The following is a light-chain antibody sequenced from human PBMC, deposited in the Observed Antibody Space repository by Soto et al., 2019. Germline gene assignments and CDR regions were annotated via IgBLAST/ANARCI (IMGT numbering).Light chain of an antibody. CDR2: EVN. CDR1: NSDVGGYNY. Sequence: QSVLTQPPSASGSPGQSVTISCTGTNSDVGGYNYVSWYQRYPGKAPKPIIYEVNERPSGVPDRFSGSKSGNTASLTVSGLQTADEADYYCSSYAGSNWYVFGTGTKVTVL. J-gene: IGLJ1*01. V-gene: IGLV2-8*01. CDR3: SSYAGSNWYV.